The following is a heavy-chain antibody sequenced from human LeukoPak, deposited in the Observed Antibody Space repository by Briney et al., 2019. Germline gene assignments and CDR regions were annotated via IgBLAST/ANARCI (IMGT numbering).Heavy chain of an antibody. CDR1: GFTFSSYA. CDR3: ARDTDTVTTILDY. J-gene: IGHJ4*02. D-gene: IGHD4-17*01. Sequence: GGSLRLSCAASGFTFSSYAMSWARQAPGKGLEWVSGISSSGSGGNTYYADSVKGRFTISRDNAKNTLYLQMNSLRAEDTAVYYCARDTDTVTTILDYWGQGTLVTVSS. CDR2: ISSSGSGGNT. V-gene: IGHV3-23*01.